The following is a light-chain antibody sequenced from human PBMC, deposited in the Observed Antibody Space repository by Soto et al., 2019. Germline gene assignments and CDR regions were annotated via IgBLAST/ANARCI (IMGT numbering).Light chain of an antibody. CDR2: KAS. CDR3: QQYNSYSPT. CDR1: QSISVW. V-gene: IGKV1-5*03. J-gene: IGKJ1*01. Sequence: DIQMTQSPSILSASVRDRVTITCRASQSISVWLAWYQQKAGKAPNLLIYKASRLESGVPSRFSGSGSETEFTLTISGLQPGDSATYYCQQYNSYSPTFGQGTKVDIK.